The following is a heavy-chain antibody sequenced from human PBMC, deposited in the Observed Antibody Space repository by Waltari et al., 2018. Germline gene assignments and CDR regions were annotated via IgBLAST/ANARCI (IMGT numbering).Heavy chain of an antibody. J-gene: IGHJ1*01. D-gene: IGHD1-26*01. V-gene: IGHV4-59*01. CDR3: AGDGGPVGATRYFQH. Sequence: QVQLQESGPGLVKPSETLSLTCTVSGGSISSYYWSWIRQPPGKGLEWIGYIYYSGSTNYNPSLKSRVTISVDTSKNQFSLKLSSVTAADTAVYYCAGDGGPVGATRYFQHWGQGTLVTVSS. CDR2: IYYSGST. CDR1: GGSISSYY.